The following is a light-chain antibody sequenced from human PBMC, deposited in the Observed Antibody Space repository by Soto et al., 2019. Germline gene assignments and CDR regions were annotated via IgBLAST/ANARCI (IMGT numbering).Light chain of an antibody. V-gene: IGKV3D-20*02. Sequence: FVLTQSPATLPLSPGESATISCTASQTITGDFLAWYQQKPGQAPRLIIYAASTRATGIPDRFRGSGSGTHFTLTINKVDPDDFAVYYCQQFDDSRYAFAQGTNLELK. CDR3: QQFDDSRYA. CDR2: AAS. J-gene: IGKJ2*01. CDR1: QTITGDF.